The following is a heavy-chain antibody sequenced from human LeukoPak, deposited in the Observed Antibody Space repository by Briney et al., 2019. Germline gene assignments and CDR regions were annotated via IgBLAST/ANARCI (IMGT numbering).Heavy chain of an antibody. CDR2: ISAYNGDT. Sequence: ASVKVSCKASDYTFSNYGYNWVRQAPGHGHEWMGWISAYNGDTNYAQKFQGRLTMTTDASTRRAYMELKSLRSDDTAVYYCAREGSCSGGSCRLDYWGQGTLVTVFS. CDR3: AREGSCSGGSCRLDY. CDR1: DYTFSNYG. D-gene: IGHD2-15*01. V-gene: IGHV1-18*01. J-gene: IGHJ4*02.